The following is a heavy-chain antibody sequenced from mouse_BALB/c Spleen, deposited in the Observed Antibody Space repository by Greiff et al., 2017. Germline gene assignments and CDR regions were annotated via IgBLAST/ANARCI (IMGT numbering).Heavy chain of an antibody. J-gene: IGHJ4*01. V-gene: IGHV1S81*02. CDR3: TRRGQLGPVYAMDY. CDR1: GYTFTSYY. CDR2: INPSNGGT. D-gene: IGHD3-1*01. Sequence: QVQLQQPGAELVKPGASVKLSCKASGYTFTSYYMYWVKQRPGQGLEWIGGINPSNGGTNFNEKFKSKATLTVDKSSSTAYMQLSSLTSEDSAVYYCTRRGQLGPVYAMDYWGQGTSVTVSS.